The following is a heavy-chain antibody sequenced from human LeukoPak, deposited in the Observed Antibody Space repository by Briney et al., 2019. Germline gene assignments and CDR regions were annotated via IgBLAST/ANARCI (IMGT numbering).Heavy chain of an antibody. J-gene: IGHJ4*02. Sequence: PGGSLRLSCAASGFTSSSYWMSWVRQAPGKGLEWVANIKQDGSEKYYVDSVKGRFTISRDNAKNSLYLQMNSLRAEDTAVYYCAREGYYDSSGPFDYWGQGTLVTVSS. CDR1: GFTSSSYW. V-gene: IGHV3-7*01. CDR3: AREGYYDSSGPFDY. CDR2: IKQDGSEK. D-gene: IGHD3-22*01.